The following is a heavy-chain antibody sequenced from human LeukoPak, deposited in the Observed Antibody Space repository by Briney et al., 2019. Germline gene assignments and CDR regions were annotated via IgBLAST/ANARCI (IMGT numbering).Heavy chain of an antibody. CDR3: ARDSSGYVSWFDP. CDR2: ISAYNGNT. CDR1: GYTFTSYG. V-gene: IGHV1-18*01. Sequence: ASVKVSCKASGYTFTSYGISWVRQAPGQGLEWMGWISAYNGNTNYAQKFQGRVTMTRDTSISTAYMELSRLRSDDTAVYYCARDSSGYVSWFDPWGQGTLVTVSS. D-gene: IGHD3-22*01. J-gene: IGHJ5*02.